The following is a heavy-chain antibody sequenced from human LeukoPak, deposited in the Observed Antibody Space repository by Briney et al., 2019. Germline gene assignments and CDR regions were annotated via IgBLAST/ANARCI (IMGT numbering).Heavy chain of an antibody. D-gene: IGHD1-1*01. V-gene: IGHV3-23*01. CDR1: GFTFRTYA. CDR3: AKERTSEGYFDY. Sequence: PGGSLRLSCTGSGFTFRTYAFSWVRQAPGKGLEWVSATGSNGVTYYADSVKGRITISRDNSKNTLYLQMNSLRAEDTAVYYCAKERTSEGYFDYWGQGTLVTVSS. CDR2: TGSNGVT. J-gene: IGHJ4*02.